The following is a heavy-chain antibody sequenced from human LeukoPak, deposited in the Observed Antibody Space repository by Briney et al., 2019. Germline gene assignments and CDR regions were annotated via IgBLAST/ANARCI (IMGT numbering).Heavy chain of an antibody. D-gene: IGHD2-15*01. CDR1: GFTFSSYD. CDR3: AKRGGTESFYYYYYMDV. V-gene: IGHV3-23*01. J-gene: IGHJ6*03. CDR2: ISRSGGTT. Sequence: GGSLRLSCAASGFTFSSYDMTWVRQAPGKGLEWVSLISRSGGTTYYADSVKGRFTISRDNSKNTLYLQMNSLRAEDAAEYYCAKRGGTESFYYYYYMDVWGKGTTVTVSS.